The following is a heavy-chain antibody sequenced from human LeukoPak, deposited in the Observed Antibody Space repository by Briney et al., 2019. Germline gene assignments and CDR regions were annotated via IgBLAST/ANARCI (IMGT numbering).Heavy chain of an antibody. CDR3: ARGTRRGYYYHMDV. J-gene: IGHJ6*03. Sequence: SETLSLTCGVNGGSFNEYYWSWIRQPPGKRLEWIGEIIHSGRTSSNSSLKSRVTISVDTSRNQFSLELSSVTAADTAVYYCARGTRRGYYYHMDVWDKGTTVTVSS. CDR2: IIHSGRT. V-gene: IGHV4-34*01. CDR1: GGSFNEYY.